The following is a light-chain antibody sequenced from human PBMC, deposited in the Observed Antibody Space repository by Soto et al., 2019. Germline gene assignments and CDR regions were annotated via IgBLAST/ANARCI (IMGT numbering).Light chain of an antibody. CDR3: HQYGYGADT. V-gene: IGKV3-20*01. J-gene: IGKJ2*01. CDR2: GAS. Sequence: VVLTQSPGALSLSPGERATLSCRASQSVRSNYLAWYQQQPGQAPRLLIFGASTRATGIPDRFSGSGSGTAFTLTISRLEPEDSAVYICHQYGYGADTFGQGTRLEI. CDR1: QSVRSNY.